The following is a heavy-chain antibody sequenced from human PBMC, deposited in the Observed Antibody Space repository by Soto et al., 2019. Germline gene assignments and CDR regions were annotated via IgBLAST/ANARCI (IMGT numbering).Heavy chain of an antibody. J-gene: IGHJ4*02. CDR2: ISYDGSNK. V-gene: IGHV3-30-3*01. Sequence: GGSLRLSCAASGFTFSSYAMHWVRRAPGKGLEWVAVISYDGSNKYYADSVKGRFTISRDNSKNTLYLQMNSLRAEDTAVYYCARVYYYDSSGYSDYWGQGTLVTVSS. CDR3: ARVYYYDSSGYSDY. D-gene: IGHD3-22*01. CDR1: GFTFSSYA.